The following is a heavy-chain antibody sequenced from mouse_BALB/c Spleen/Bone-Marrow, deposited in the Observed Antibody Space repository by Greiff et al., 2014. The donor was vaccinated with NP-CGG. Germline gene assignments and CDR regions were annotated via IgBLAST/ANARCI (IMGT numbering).Heavy chain of an antibody. CDR1: GYTFTGYW. Sequence: QVHVKQSGAELVRPGASVKLPCKASGYTFTGYWMQWVKQRPGQGLEWIGIIYPGDGDTRYTQKFKGKATLTADKSSSTAYMQLRNLASKDSAVYYCRRVFYYSTSAYWGQGTTLTVSS. V-gene: IGHV1-87*01. D-gene: IGHD2-5*01. J-gene: IGHJ2*01. CDR3: RRVFYYSTSAY. CDR2: IYPGDGDT.